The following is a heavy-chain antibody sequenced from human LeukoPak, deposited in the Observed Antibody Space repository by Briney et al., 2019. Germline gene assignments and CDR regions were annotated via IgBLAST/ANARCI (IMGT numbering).Heavy chain of an antibody. CDR3: ARDHESSGYPTSDY. J-gene: IGHJ4*02. CDR1: GFTFSSYI. D-gene: IGHD3-22*01. V-gene: IGHV3-23*01. CDR2: IKGSAEAT. Sequence: GGSLRLSCEASGFTFSSYIMTWVRQAPGKGLEWVSTIKGSAEATFYADSVKDRFTISRDNSKNTLYLQMNSLRADDTALYFCARDHESSGYPTSDYWGRGTLVTVSS.